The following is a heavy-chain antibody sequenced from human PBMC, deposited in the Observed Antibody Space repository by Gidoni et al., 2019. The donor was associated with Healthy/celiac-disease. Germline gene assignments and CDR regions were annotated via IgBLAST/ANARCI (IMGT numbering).Heavy chain of an antibody. CDR2: IDPSDSYT. J-gene: IGHJ4*02. CDR1: GYSFTSYW. CDR3: ARLTYYYDSSGYRVGGVDY. V-gene: IGHV5-10-1*03. Sequence: EVQLVQSGAEVKKPGESLRISCKGSGYSFTSYWISWVRQMPGKGLEWMGRIDPSDSYTNYSPSFQGHVTISADKSISTAYLQWSSLKASDTAMYYCARLTYYYDSSGYRVGGVDYWGQGTLVTVSS. D-gene: IGHD3-22*01.